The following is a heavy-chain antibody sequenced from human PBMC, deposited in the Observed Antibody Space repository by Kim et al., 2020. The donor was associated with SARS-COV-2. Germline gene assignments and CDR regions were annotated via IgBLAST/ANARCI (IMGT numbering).Heavy chain of an antibody. J-gene: IGHJ6*02. Sequence: SVKVSCKASGGTFSSYAISWVRQAPGQGLEWMGGIIPIFGTANYAQKFQGRVTITADESTSTAYMELSSLRSEDTAVYYCARDLLEDIVVVVAATSSHYYYYGMDVWGQGTTVTVSS. CDR1: GGTFSSYA. D-gene: IGHD2-15*01. CDR2: IIPIFGTA. CDR3: ARDLLEDIVVVVAATSSHYYYYGMDV. V-gene: IGHV1-69*13.